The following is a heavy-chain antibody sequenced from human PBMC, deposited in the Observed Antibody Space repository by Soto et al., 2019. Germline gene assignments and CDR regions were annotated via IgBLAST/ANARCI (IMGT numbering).Heavy chain of an antibody. V-gene: IGHV1-18*01. CDR3: ATTGDYYDSSGTFDY. J-gene: IGHJ4*02. D-gene: IGHD3-22*01. Sequence: ASVKVSCKASGYTCTSYGISWVRQAPGQGLEWMGWISAYNGNTNYAQRLQGRVTMTTDTSTSTAYMELRSLRSDDTAVYYCATTGDYYDSSGTFDYWGQGTLVTVSS. CDR1: GYTCTSYG. CDR2: ISAYNGNT.